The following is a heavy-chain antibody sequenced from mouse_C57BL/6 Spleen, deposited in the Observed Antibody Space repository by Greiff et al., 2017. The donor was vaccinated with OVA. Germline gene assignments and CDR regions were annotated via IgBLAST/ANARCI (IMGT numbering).Heavy chain of an antibody. Sequence: VKLMESGPGLVAPSQSLSITCTVSGFSLTSYGVHWVRQPPGKGLEWLVVIWSDGSTTYNSALKSRLSISKDNSKSQVFLKMNSLQTDDTAMYYCARPDYGSGYAMDYWGQGTSVTVSS. CDR2: IWSDGST. CDR1: GFSLTSYG. CDR3: ARPDYGSGYAMDY. D-gene: IGHD1-1*01. V-gene: IGHV2-6*03. J-gene: IGHJ4*01.